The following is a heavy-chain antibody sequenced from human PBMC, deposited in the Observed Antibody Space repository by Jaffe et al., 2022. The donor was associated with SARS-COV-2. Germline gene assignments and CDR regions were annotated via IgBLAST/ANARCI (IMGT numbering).Heavy chain of an antibody. CDR1: GFTFSSYW. CDR2: IKQDGSEK. J-gene: IGHJ4*02. CDR3: ASGLDSYYFDN. Sequence: EVQLVESGGGLVQPGGSLRLACAASGFTFSSYWMSWVRQAPGKGLEWVANIKQDGSEKYYVDSVKGRFSISRDNAKNSLYLQMNSLRAEDTAVYYCASGLDSYYFDNWGQGTLVTVSS. D-gene: IGHD1-1*01. V-gene: IGHV3-7*03.